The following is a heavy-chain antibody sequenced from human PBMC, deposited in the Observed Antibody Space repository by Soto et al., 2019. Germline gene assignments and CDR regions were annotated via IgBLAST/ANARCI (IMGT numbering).Heavy chain of an antibody. CDR2: IYYSGST. V-gene: IGHV4-39*01. Sequence: SETLSLTCAVSGGSISSGGYSWGWIRQPPGKGLEWIGNIYYSGSTYYNPSLKSRVTISVDTSKNQFSLKLSSVTAADTAVYYCMLGSGWKDFDYWGQGTLVTVSS. D-gene: IGHD3-22*01. CDR1: GGSISSGGYS. J-gene: IGHJ4*02. CDR3: MLGSGWKDFDY.